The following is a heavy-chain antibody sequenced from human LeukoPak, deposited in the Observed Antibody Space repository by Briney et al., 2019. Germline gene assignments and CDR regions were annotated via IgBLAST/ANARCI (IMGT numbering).Heavy chain of an antibody. D-gene: IGHD3-10*01. CDR1: GGSIIRGSYY. CDR3: ARVPGGWFDS. CDR2: IYFSGST. J-gene: IGHJ5*01. V-gene: IGHV4-31*03. Sequence: PSQTLSLTCTLSGGSIIRGSYYWSWIRHHPGKGLEWIGYIYFSGSTYYNPSLTSRVTISVDTSKIQFSLKLSSVTAADTAVYYCARVPGGWFDSWGQGNLVTVSA.